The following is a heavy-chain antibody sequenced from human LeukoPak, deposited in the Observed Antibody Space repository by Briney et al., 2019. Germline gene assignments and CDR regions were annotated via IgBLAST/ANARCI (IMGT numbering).Heavy chain of an antibody. V-gene: IGHV4-4*07. CDR1: GGSMNTHY. CDR2: IYTSGST. D-gene: IGHD3-3*01. CDR3: AKSDFWSGYYYFDY. Sequence: SETLSLTCTVSGGSMNTHYWSWIRQPPGEGLEWIGRIYTSGSTNYNPSLKSRVTISVDTSKNQFSLKLSSVTAADTAVYYCAKSDFWSGYYYFDYWGQGTLVTVSS. J-gene: IGHJ4*02.